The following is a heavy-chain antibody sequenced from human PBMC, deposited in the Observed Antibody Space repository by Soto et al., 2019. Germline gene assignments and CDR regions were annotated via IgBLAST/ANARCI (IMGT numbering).Heavy chain of an antibody. CDR1: GYTFSHYY. CDR3: ARDPQTAKPEGVDF. D-gene: IGHD1-1*01. V-gene: IGHV1-2*04. Sequence: ASVKVSCKASGYTFSHYYIHWVRQAPGQGLEWMGCINTNGGGTNYAPKFQGWVTMTRDTSITTAYMELSRLRSGDTAVYYCARDPQTAKPEGVDFWGQGTLVTVSS. CDR2: INTNGGGT. J-gene: IGHJ4*02.